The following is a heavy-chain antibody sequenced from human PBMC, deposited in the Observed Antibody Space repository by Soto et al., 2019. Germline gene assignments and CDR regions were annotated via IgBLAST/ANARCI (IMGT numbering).Heavy chain of an antibody. CDR1: GYIFTNYY. D-gene: IGHD6-19*01. V-gene: IGHV1-46*01. J-gene: IGHJ5*02. Sequence: GASVKVSCKASGYIFTNYYIHWVRQAPGQGLEWMGLIYPSGSSTSYTQKFQGRVTMTRDTSTSTVHMELSRLRAEDTAVYYCARGIAVAIHAGIDPWGQGTLVTVSS. CDR2: IYPSGSST. CDR3: ARGIAVAIHAGIDP.